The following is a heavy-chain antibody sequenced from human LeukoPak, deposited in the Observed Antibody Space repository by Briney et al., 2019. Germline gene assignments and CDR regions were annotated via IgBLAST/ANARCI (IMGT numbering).Heavy chain of an antibody. CDR2: IYSGGST. D-gene: IGHD1-26*01. V-gene: IGHV3-66*01. Sequence: AGGSLRLSCAASGFTVSYNYMSWVRQAPGKGLEWVSVIYSGGSTYYADSVRGRFTISRDNSKNTLYLQMNSLRAEDTAVYYCARDLGLYWYFDLWGRGTLVTVSS. CDR1: GFTVSYNY. CDR3: ARDLGLYWYFDL. J-gene: IGHJ2*01.